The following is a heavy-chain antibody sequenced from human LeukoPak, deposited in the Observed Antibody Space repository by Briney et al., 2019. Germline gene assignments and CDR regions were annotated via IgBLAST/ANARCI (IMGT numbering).Heavy chain of an antibody. Sequence: SQTLSLTCAISGDSVSSNSAAWNWIRQSPSRGLEWLGRTYYRSKWYNDYAVSVKSRITINPDTSKNQFSLQLNSVTPEDTAVYYCARAHFILNYYGSSHLDYWGQGTLVTVSS. V-gene: IGHV6-1*01. D-gene: IGHD3-10*01. CDR1: GDSVSSNSAA. CDR3: ARAHFILNYYGSSHLDY. J-gene: IGHJ4*02. CDR2: TYYRSKWYN.